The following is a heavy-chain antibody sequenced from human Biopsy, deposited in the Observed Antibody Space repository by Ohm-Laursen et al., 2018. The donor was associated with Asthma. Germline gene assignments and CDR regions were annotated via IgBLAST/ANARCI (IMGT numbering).Heavy chain of an antibody. CDR3: AKDRDYDILTGPPGFDY. D-gene: IGHD3-9*01. V-gene: IGHV3-23*01. CDR1: GFTFSSYV. Sequence: SLRLSCSASGFTFSSYVMSWVRQAPEKGLEWVSAISGSGGSTYYADSVKGRFTISRDNSKNTLYLQMNSLRAEDTAVYYCAKDRDYDILTGPPGFDYWGQGTLVTVSS. J-gene: IGHJ4*02. CDR2: ISGSGGST.